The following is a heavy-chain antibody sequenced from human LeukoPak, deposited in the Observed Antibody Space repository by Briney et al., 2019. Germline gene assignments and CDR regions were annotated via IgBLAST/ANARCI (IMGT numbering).Heavy chain of an antibody. D-gene: IGHD3-22*01. CDR3: ARVGHDSSGYLDGGYGMDV. CDR2: ISYDGSNK. CDR1: GFTFSSYA. J-gene: IGHJ6*02. V-gene: IGHV3-30-3*01. Sequence: GGSLRLSCAASGFTFSSYAMYWVRQAPGKGLEWVAVISYDGSNKYYADSVKGRFTISRDNSKNTLYLQMNSLRAEDTAVYYCARVGHDSSGYLDGGYGMDVWGQGTTVTVSS.